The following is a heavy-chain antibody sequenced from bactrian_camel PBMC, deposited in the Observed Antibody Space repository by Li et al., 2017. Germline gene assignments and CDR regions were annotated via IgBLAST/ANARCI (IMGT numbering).Heavy chain of an antibody. CDR2: IDSGGSST. J-gene: IGHJ4*01. CDR1: GYKWNNYC. V-gene: IGHV3S1*01. Sequence: HVQLVESGGGSVQAGGALKLSCVVSGYKWNNYCLSWFRRRPGKGLEWVSRIDSGGSSTYYADSVKGRFTVSRDNAKNTLYLQMNNLETEDTAVYYCARGRSWYNYWGQGTQVTVS. D-gene: IGHD6*01. CDR3: ARGRSWYNY.